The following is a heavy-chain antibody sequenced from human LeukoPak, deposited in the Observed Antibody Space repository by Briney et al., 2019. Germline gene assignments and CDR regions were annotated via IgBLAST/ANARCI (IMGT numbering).Heavy chain of an antibody. D-gene: IGHD6-13*01. CDR2: ISSNGGST. Sequence: GGSLSLSCAASGFTFSSYAMHWVRQAPGKGLEYVSAISSNGGSTYYANSVKGRFTISRDNSKNTLYLQMGSLRAEDMAVYYCVRVAAARTFMNDYWGQGTLVTVSS. J-gene: IGHJ4*02. CDR3: VRVAAARTFMNDY. CDR1: GFTFSSYA. V-gene: IGHV3-64*01.